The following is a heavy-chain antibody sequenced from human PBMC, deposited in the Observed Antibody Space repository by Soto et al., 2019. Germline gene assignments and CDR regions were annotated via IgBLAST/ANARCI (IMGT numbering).Heavy chain of an antibody. V-gene: IGHV3-23*01. J-gene: IGHJ4*02. CDR1: GFTFSSHA. Sequence: GGSLRLSCVASGFTFSSHAMSWVRQAPGKGLEWVSSISGPGGSTYYTDSVKGRLTISRDNSKNTLYLQMDSLRAEDTAVYYCAKGSDIVPNILDYWGRGTLVTVSS. D-gene: IGHD5-12*01. CDR2: ISGPGGST. CDR3: AKGSDIVPNILDY.